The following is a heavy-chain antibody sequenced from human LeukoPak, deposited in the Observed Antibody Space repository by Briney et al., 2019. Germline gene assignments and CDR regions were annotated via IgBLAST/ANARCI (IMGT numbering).Heavy chain of an antibody. Sequence: ASVKVSCKTSGYTFTTYSIHWVRQAPGQGLEWMAWINVGNGNTKYSQNFRGRLTITTDTSASTAYMELSSLRSEDTALYFCARDLIVYGSGSYFDYWGQGTLVTVS. V-gene: IGHV1-3*01. CDR1: GYTFTTYS. J-gene: IGHJ4*02. CDR2: INVGNGNT. CDR3: ARDLIVYGSGSYFDY. D-gene: IGHD3-10*01.